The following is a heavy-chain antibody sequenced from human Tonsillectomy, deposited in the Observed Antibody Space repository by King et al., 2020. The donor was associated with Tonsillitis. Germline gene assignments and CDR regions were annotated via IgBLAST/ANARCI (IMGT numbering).Heavy chain of an antibody. V-gene: IGHV4-31*03. CDR2: SNYRGST. J-gene: IGHJ3*02. Sequence: QLQESGPGLVKPSQTLSLTCTVACGAISSDEYYWCWIRQLPGEGREWFGNSNYRGSTSYTPSLPRRVTISVDTSKKQFSLKMDSVTAADTAVYFCAKQKVDYGDDSWTLEFAFDIWGRGTMVTVSS. D-gene: IGHD4-23*01. CDR3: AKQKVDYGDDSWTLEFAFDI. CDR1: CGAISSDEYY.